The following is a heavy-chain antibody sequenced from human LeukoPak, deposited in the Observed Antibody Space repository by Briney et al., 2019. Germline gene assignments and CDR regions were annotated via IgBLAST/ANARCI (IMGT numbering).Heavy chain of an antibody. CDR2: ISASRDIT. D-gene: IGHD6-19*01. CDR3: ARERSLEIAVAGTIFDY. CDR1: GFNYSSYT. V-gene: IGHV3-48*01. Sequence: GGSLRLSCAASGFNYSSYTMNRVRQAPGMGLEWLSYISASRDITYYADSVKGRFTISRDNAKNSLYLQMNSLRAEDTAVYYCARERSLEIAVAGTIFDYWGQGTLVTVSS. J-gene: IGHJ4*02.